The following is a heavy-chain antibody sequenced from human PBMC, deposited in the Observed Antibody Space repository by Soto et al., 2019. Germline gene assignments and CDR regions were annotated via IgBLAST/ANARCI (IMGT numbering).Heavy chain of an antibody. J-gene: IGHJ6*02. CDR1: GYSFTSYW. V-gene: IGHV5-51*01. CDR2: IYPGDSDT. Sequence: PGEYIQISYKGSGYSFTSYWIGWVRQMPGKGLEWMGIIYPGDSDTRYSPSYQAQVTISADKSISTAYLQWSSLKASDTAMYYCARLNPGGSGYLPRYYYCYGMDVWGQGTTVTVSS. D-gene: IGHD3-3*01. CDR3: ARLNPGGSGYLPRYYYCYGMDV.